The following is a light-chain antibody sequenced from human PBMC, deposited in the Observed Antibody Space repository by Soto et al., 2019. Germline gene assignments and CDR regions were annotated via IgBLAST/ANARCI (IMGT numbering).Light chain of an antibody. CDR2: ANI. J-gene: IGLJ1*01. Sequence: QSVQTHPRSVCWAPGHRVNISCAGSRSNIGAGNDVHWYQHLPGTAPQLLIYANINRPSGVPDRFSGSKSVTSASLAITGLQAEDEADYYCQSYDSSLSDYVFGTGTKVTVL. CDR1: RSNIGAGND. V-gene: IGLV1-40*01. CDR3: QSYDSSLSDYV.